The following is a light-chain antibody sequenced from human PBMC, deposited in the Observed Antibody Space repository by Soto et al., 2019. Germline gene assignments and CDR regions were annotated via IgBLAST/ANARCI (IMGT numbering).Light chain of an antibody. CDR1: QTISSW. V-gene: IGKV1-5*03. CDR2: KAS. J-gene: IGKJ1*01. Sequence: DIQMTQSPSTLSGSVGDRVTITCRASQTISSWLALYQQKPRKAPKLLIYKASTLKSGVPSRFSGSGSGTEFTLTISRLQPDDFATYYSQHYNRYSEPFAQGLKVDIK. CDR3: QHYNRYSEP.